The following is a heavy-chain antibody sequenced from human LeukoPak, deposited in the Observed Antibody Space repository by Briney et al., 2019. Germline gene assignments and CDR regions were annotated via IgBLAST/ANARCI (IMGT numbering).Heavy chain of an antibody. D-gene: IGHD2-2*01. CDR3: TRQRDGLVVVPVGDDY. J-gene: IGHJ4*02. V-gene: IGHV3-73*01. Sequence: GGSLRLSCAASGFTFSGSAMHWVRQASGKGLEWVGRIRSKANSYATAYAASVKGRFTISRDDSKNTAYLQMNSLKTEDTAVYYCTRQRDGLVVVPVGDDYWGQGTLVTVSS. CDR1: GFTFSGSA. CDR2: IRSKANSYAT.